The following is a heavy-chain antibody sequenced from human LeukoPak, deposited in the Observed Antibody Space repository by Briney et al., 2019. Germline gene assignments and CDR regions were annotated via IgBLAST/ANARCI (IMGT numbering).Heavy chain of an antibody. CDR3: AAQVIAAAAPSDF. J-gene: IGHJ4*02. CDR1: GGSISSYY. Sequence: SETLSLACTVSGGSISSYYWSWIRQPPGKGLEWIGYIYDSGSTNYNPSLKSRVTISVDTSKNQFSLKLRSVTAADTALYFCAAQVIAAAAPSDFWGQGAPVTVSS. V-gene: IGHV4-59*08. CDR2: IYDSGST. D-gene: IGHD6-13*01.